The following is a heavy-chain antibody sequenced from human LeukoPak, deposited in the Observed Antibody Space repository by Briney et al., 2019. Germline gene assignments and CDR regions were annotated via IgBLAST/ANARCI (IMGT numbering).Heavy chain of an antibody. CDR3: AKDFRDQWLVKAFQI. V-gene: IGHV1-2*02. Sequence: ASVKVSCKASGYTFTYYYIHWVRQAPGQGLEWMGWINPNTGGTNYAQKFQGKVTMNRDTSISAAYMELSRLRFEDTAVYYCAKDFRDQWLVKAFQIWGQGTMVTVSS. J-gene: IGHJ3*02. D-gene: IGHD6-19*01. CDR2: INPNTGGT. CDR1: GYTFTYYY.